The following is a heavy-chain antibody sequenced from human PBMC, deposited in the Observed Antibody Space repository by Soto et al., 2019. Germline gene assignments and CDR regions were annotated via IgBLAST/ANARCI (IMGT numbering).Heavy chain of an antibody. D-gene: IGHD6-13*01. CDR2: ISYDGSNK. V-gene: IGHV3-30*18. CDR1: GFTFSSYG. J-gene: IGHJ6*02. Sequence: QVQLVESGGGVVQPGRSLRLSCAASGFTFSSYGMHWVRQAPGKGLEWVAVISYDGSNKYYADSVKGRFTISRDNSKNTLYLQMNSLRAEDTAVYYCAKALWGSSWLYGMDVWGQGTTVTVSS. CDR3: AKALWGSSWLYGMDV.